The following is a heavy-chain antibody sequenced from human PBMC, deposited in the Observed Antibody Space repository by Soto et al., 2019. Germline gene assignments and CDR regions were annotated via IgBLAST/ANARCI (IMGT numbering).Heavy chain of an antibody. CDR3: AKDAVPGPPDYFDF. V-gene: IGHV3-30*04. CDR1: GFTVSAYE. Sequence: GGSLRLSCVGSGFTVSAYEIHWVRQAPGKGLDWVAVISSGGRHQFYTDSVRGRFTISRDDSKNTVYLQMNNLTPQDAAIYYCAKDAVPGPPDYFDFWGQGTLVTVSS. CDR2: ISSGGRHQ. D-gene: IGHD6-19*01. J-gene: IGHJ4*02.